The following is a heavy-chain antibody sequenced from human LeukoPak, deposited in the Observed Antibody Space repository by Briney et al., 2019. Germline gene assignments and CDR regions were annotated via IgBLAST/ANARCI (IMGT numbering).Heavy chain of an antibody. V-gene: IGHV3-7*04. D-gene: IGHD3-10*01. CDR3: ARGWYYSIY. CDR1: GFNFSSYW. CDR2: IKQDGSEK. J-gene: IGHJ4*02. Sequence: PGGSLRLSCAASGFNFSSYWMSWVRQAPGKGLEWVANIKQDGSEKYYVDSVKGRFTISRDNAKNSLYLQMNSLTAEDTAVYYCARGWYYSIYWGQGTLVTVSS.